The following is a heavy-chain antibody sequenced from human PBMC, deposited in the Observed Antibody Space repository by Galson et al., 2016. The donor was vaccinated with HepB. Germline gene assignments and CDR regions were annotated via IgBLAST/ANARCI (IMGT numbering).Heavy chain of an antibody. CDR3: ARGLLRAFDL. CDR1: GFSFSTSG. CDR2: ITGSGGTT. V-gene: IGHV3-23*01. J-gene: IGHJ5*02. Sequence: SLRLSCAASGFSFSTSGMSWVRQTPGRGLEWVSGITGSGGTTHYADSVKGRFTISRDTSKNTLFLEMNSLRAEDTAVYYCARGLLRAFDLWGPGTLVTVSS.